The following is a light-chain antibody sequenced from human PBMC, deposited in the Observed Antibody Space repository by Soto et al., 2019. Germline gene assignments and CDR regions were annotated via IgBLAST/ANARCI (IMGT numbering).Light chain of an antibody. CDR3: QQYDNPSIT. V-gene: IGKV1-33*01. J-gene: IGKJ5*01. Sequence: DIQMTQSPSSLSASVGERVTITFRASQSISSYLNWYQQKPGKAPKLLIYDASNLETGVPSRFSGSGSGTDFTFTISSLQPEDIATYYCQQYDNPSITLGQGTRLEIK. CDR2: DAS. CDR1: QSISSY.